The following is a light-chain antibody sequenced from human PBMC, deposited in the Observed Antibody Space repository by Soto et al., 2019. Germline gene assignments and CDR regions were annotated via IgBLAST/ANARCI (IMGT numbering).Light chain of an antibody. Sequence: DIQMTHSPATLSVSVGYRVTITFRASQSVRSWLAWYQQKPGTAPKLLIFDASRLESGVPSRFSGSASGTEFTLTISSLQPDDFATYYCQQYDNYPLTFGGGTKVDIK. CDR1: QSVRSW. V-gene: IGKV1-5*01. CDR2: DAS. J-gene: IGKJ4*01. CDR3: QQYDNYPLT.